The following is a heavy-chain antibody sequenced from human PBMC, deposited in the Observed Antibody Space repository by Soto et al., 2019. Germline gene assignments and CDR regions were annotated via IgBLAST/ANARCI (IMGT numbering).Heavy chain of an antibody. J-gene: IGHJ6*02. CDR3: ARGLHRGAANGMDV. CDR1: GFTFDDYG. V-gene: IGHV3-20*04. Sequence: GGSLRLSCAASGFTFDDYGMSWVRQAPGKGLGWVSGINWNGGSTGYADSVKGRFTISRDNAKNSLYLQMNSLRAEDTALHYCARGLHRGAANGMDVWGQGTTVTVSS. CDR2: INWNGGST. D-gene: IGHD1-26*01.